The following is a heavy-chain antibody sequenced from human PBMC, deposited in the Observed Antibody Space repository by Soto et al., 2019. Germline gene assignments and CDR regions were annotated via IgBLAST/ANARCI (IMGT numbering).Heavy chain of an antibody. CDR1: GGSISSGGYY. J-gene: IGHJ6*02. CDR2: IYYSGST. D-gene: IGHD2-15*01. V-gene: IGHV4-31*03. CDR3: ARDSRLHPNRLRGMDV. Sequence: QVQLQESGPGLVKPSQTLSLTCTVSGGSISSGGYYWSWIRQHPGKGLEWIGYIYYSGSTYYNPSLKSRVTISVDTSKNQFSLKLSSVTAADTAVYYCARDSRLHPNRLRGMDVWGQGTTVTVSS.